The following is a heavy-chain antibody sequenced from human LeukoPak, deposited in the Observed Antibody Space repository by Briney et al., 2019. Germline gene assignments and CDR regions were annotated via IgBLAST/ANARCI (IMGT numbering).Heavy chain of an antibody. CDR1: GGSISSGDYY. V-gene: IGHV4-30-4*01. Sequence: PSETLSLTCTVSGGSISSGDYYWSWIRQPPGKGLEWIGFNYYSGSTYYNPSLKSRVTISVDTSKNQFSLKLSSVTAADTAVYYCARGDGGYRFDYWGQGTLVTVSS. CDR2: NYYSGST. J-gene: IGHJ4*02. CDR3: ARGDGGYRFDY. D-gene: IGHD4-17*01.